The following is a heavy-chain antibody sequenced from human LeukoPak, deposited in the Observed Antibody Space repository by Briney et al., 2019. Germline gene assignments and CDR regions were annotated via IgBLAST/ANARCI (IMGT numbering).Heavy chain of an antibody. J-gene: IGHJ4*02. CDR1: GFTFSSYA. Sequence: GGSLRLSCAASGFTFSSYAMHWVRQAPGKGLEWVSYISLDSSTMYYADSVKGRFTISRDNAKNSLYLQMNSLRDDDTAVYYCARDDSAGAWELLWDYWGQGTLVTVSS. CDR3: ARDDSAGAWELLWDY. V-gene: IGHV3-48*02. CDR2: ISLDSSTM. D-gene: IGHD1-26*01.